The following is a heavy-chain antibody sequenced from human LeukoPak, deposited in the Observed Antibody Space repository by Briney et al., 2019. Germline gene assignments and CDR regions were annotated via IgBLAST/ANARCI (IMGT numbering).Heavy chain of an antibody. Sequence: SETLSLTCAVYGGSFSDNYWSWIRQPPGKGLEWIGEINHSGSTNYNPSLKSRVTISVDTSKNQFSLKLRSVTAADTAVYYCARPIAYCGGDCLGWGQGTLVTVSS. CDR1: GGSFSDNY. J-gene: IGHJ4*02. D-gene: IGHD2-21*02. V-gene: IGHV4-34*01. CDR3: ARPIAYCGGDCLG. CDR2: INHSGST.